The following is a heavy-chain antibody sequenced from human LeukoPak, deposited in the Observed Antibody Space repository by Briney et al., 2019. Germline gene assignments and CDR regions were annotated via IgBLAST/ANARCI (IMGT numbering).Heavy chain of an antibody. CDR2: VSAYNGNT. V-gene: IGHV1-18*01. Sequence: ASVKVSCKASGYIFTTYGISGLRQAPGQGLEWMGWVSAYNGNTNYAQNLQGRVTMTTDTSTSTAYMELTTLRSYDTAVYYCLRDAILASLTPDYWGQGTLVTVSS. J-gene: IGHJ4*02. CDR1: GYIFTTYG. CDR3: LRDAILASLTPDY. D-gene: IGHD2/OR15-2a*01.